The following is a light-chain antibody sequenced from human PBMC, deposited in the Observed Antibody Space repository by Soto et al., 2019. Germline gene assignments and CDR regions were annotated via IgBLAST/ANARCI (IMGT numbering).Light chain of an antibody. CDR3: SSYTSSSTLYV. V-gene: IGLV2-14*01. Sequence: QSVLTQPASVSGSPGQSITISCTGTTSDVGAYNYVSWYQQHPGKAPKVMIYDVSNRPSGVSNRFSGSKSGNTASLTISGLQAEDEADYYCSSYTSSSTLYVFGTGTKLTVL. CDR1: TSDVGAYNY. CDR2: DVS. J-gene: IGLJ1*01.